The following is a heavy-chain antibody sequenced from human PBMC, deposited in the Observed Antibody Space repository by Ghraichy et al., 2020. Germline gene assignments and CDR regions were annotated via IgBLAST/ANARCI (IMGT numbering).Heavy chain of an antibody. D-gene: IGHD5-18*01. CDR2: ISANSGNT. J-gene: IGHJ4*02. CDR3: ARDWGSEETAVITDY. V-gene: IGHV1-18*01. Sequence: ASVKVSCKASCYTFDTYGISWVRQAPGQVLEWMGWISANSGNTNFAQKVQDRVTMTTDTSTTTAYMELRSLRSDDTAVYYCARDWGSEETAVITDYWGQGTLVTVSS. CDR1: CYTFDTYG.